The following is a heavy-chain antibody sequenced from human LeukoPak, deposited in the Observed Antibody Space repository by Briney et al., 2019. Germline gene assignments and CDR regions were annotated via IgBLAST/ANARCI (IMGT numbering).Heavy chain of an antibody. CDR2: IRYDGSKK. Sequence: PGGSLRLSCAASGFSFSSYGMHWVRQAPGKGLEWVAFIRYDGSKKFYADSVKGRFTISRDNSKNTLYLQMNSLRTEDTAVYYCARGPYDVYYYYYYMDVWGEGTTVTISS. J-gene: IGHJ6*03. V-gene: IGHV3-30*02. CDR3: ARGPYDVYYYYYYMDV. D-gene: IGHD5-12*01. CDR1: GFSFSSYG.